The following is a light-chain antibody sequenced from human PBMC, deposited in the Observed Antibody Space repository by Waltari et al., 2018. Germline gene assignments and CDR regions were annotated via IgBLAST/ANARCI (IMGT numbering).Light chain of an antibody. CDR1: QTVIIRSNKKNY. Sequence: DIVMTQSPDSLAVPLCHRATINYQSGQTVIIRSNKKNYLAWYQQTPGQPPNLLIYCASTRESGVPDRFSGSGSGTDFTLTISSLQAEDFAVYYCQQCYSVRPTFGQGTKVEIK. CDR3: QQCYSVRPT. CDR2: CAS. V-gene: IGKV4-1*01. J-gene: IGKJ1*01.